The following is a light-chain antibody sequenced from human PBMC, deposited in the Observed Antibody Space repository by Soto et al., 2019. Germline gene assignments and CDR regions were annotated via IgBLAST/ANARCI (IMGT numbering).Light chain of an antibody. CDR2: DVS. CDR3: QQYGTSLT. V-gene: IGKV3-20*01. Sequence: DTLLIQSPATLSLSPGERATLSCRASHTVANFLAWYQQKAGQAPRLLIYDVSNRATGIPDRFTGTASGTDFTLTISRLEPDDFAVYYCQQYGTSLTFGGGTRVE. J-gene: IGKJ4*01. CDR1: HTVANF.